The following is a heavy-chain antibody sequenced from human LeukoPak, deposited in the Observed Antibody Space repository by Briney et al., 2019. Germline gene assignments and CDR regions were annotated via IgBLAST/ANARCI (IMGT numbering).Heavy chain of an antibody. CDR2: ISSSSSYI. J-gene: IGHJ3*02. D-gene: IGHD3-22*01. Sequence: GGSLRLSRAASGFTFSSYSMNWVRQAPGKGLEWVSSISSSSSYIYYADSVKGRFTISRDNAKNSLYLQMNSLRAEDTAVYYCARGLERGYYDSSGYSGAFDIWGQGTMVTVSS. CDR1: GFTFSSYS. CDR3: ARGLERGYYDSSGYSGAFDI. V-gene: IGHV3-21*01.